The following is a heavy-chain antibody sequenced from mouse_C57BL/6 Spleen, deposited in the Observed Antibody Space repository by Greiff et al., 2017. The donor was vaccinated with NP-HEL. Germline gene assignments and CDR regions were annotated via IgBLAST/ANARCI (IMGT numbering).Heavy chain of an antibody. J-gene: IGHJ1*03. CDR1: GFTFSSYA. CDR3: ARGGGYGSSYWYFDV. CDR2: ISDGGSYT. Sequence: EVQLVESGGGLVKPGGSLKLSCAASGFTFSSYAMSWVRQTPEKRLEWVATISDGGSYTYYPDNVKGRFTISRDNAKNNLYLQMSHLKSEDTAMYYCARGGGYGSSYWYFDVWGTGTTVTVSS. V-gene: IGHV5-4*01. D-gene: IGHD1-1*01.